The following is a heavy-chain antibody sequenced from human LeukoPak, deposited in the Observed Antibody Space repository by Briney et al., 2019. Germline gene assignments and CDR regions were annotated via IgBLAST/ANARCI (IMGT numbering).Heavy chain of an antibody. V-gene: IGHV3-23*01. CDR2: ISGSGGST. Sequence: GGSLRLSCAASGFTFSSYGMSWVRQAPGKGLEWVSAISGSGGSTYYADSVKGRFTISRDNSKNTLYLQMNSLRAEDTAVYCCAKDLLWFGELSPFDYWGQGTLVTVSS. J-gene: IGHJ4*02. D-gene: IGHD3-10*01. CDR1: GFTFSSYG. CDR3: AKDLLWFGELSPFDY.